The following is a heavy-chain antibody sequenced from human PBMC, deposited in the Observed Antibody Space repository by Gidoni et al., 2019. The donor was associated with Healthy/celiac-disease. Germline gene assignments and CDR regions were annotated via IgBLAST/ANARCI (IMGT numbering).Heavy chain of an antibody. D-gene: IGHD4-17*01. J-gene: IGHJ5*02. CDR1: GFTFSSYA. Sequence: QVQLVESGGGVVQPGRSLRLSCSASGFTFSSYAMHWVRQAPGKGLEWVAVISYDGSNKYYADSVKGRFTISRDNSKNTLYLQMNSLRAEDTAVYYCASGGATVVTPIRRFDPWGQGTLVTVSS. CDR3: ASGGATVVTPIRRFDP. CDR2: ISYDGSNK. V-gene: IGHV3-30-3*01.